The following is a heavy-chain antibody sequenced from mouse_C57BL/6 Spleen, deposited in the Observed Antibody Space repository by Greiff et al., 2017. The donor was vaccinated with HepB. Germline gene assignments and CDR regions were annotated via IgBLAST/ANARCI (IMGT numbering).Heavy chain of an antibody. CDR1: GYTFTSYW. Sequence: QVQLQQSGAELVKPGASVKLSCKASGYTFTSYWMHWVKQRPGQGLEWIGMIHPNSGSTNYNEKFKSKATLTVDKSSSTAYMQLSSLTSEDSAVYYCARAPYYYGSSYPGDYWGQGTSVTVSS. D-gene: IGHD1-1*01. V-gene: IGHV1-64*01. J-gene: IGHJ4*01. CDR3: ARAPYYYGSSYPGDY. CDR2: IHPNSGST.